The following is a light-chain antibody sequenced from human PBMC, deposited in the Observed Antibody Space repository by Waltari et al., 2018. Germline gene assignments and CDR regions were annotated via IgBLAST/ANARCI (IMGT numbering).Light chain of an antibody. J-gene: IGKJ1*01. CDR2: KVS. V-gene: IGKV1-5*03. CDR1: ESSSRW. Sequence: DIQMTQSPSTLSAYVGDRVTITCRASESSSRWLAWYQQKPGEAPKLLIYKVSNLESGVPSRFSGRGSGTEFTLTISSLQPDDLATYYCQQYNSYEWTFGQGTKVEIK. CDR3: QQYNSYEWT.